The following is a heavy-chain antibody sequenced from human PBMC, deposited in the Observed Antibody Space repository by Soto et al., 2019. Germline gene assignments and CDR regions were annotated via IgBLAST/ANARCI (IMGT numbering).Heavy chain of an antibody. Sequence: SETLSLTCAVYGGSFSGYYWSWIRQPPGKGLEWIGEINHSGSTNYNPSLKSRVTISVDTSKNRFSLKLSSVTAADTAVYYCERGKRWFDPWGQGTLVTVSS. J-gene: IGHJ5*02. CDR1: GGSFSGYY. CDR3: ERGKRWFDP. V-gene: IGHV4-34*01. CDR2: INHSGST.